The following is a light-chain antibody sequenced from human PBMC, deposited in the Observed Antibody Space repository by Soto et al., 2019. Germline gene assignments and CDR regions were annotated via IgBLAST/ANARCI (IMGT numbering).Light chain of an antibody. V-gene: IGKV1-39*01. Sequence: DVQMTQSPSSLSALVGDRVTITCRASQSVSRYLNWYQHKPGKAPKLLINAASNLRSGVPSRFSGSGSGTDFTLPIDGLQPEDFAVYYCQQSYITPPITFGQGTRLELK. CDR3: QQSYITPPIT. CDR1: QSVSRY. CDR2: AAS. J-gene: IGKJ5*01.